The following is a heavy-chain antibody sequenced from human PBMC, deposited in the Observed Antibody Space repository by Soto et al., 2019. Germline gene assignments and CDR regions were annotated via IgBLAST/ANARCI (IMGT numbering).Heavy chain of an antibody. CDR2: MYYSGST. D-gene: IGHD3-9*01. CDR1: GASIRNYY. V-gene: IGHV4-59*08. CDR3: ARRNYDILTGYYVFDY. J-gene: IGHJ4*02. Sequence: SETLSLSYTVSGASIRNYYWSWIRQPPGKGLEWIGYMYYSGSTNYNPSLKSRVTISVDTSKNQFSLKLSSVTAADTAVYYCARRNYDILTGYYVFDYWGQGTLVTVSS.